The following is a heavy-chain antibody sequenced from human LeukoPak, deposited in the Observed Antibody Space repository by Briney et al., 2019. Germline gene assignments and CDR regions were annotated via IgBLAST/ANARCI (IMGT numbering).Heavy chain of an antibody. CDR3: ARTAARRFDY. CDR2: IIPIFGTA. CDR1: GGTFSSYA. V-gene: IGHV1-69*05. J-gene: IGHJ4*02. Sequence: ASVKVSCKASGGTFSSYAISWVRQAPGQGLEWMGGIIPIFGTANYAQKFQGRVTMTRDTSTSTVYMELSSLRSDDTAVYYCARTAARRFDYWGQGTLVTVSS. D-gene: IGHD6-6*01.